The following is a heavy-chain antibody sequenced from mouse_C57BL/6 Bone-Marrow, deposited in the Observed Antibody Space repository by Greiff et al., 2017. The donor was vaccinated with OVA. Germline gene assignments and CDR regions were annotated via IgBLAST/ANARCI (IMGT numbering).Heavy chain of an antibody. CDR1: GFTFSSYA. J-gene: IGHJ1*03. CDR3: ARDYDYDEYFDV. CDR2: ISDGGSYT. V-gene: IGHV5-4*01. Sequence: EVKLVESGGGLVKPGGSLKLSCAASGFTFSSYAMSWVRQTPEKRLEWVATISDGGSYTYYPDNVKGRFTISRDNAKNNLYLQMSHLKSEDTAMYYCARDYDYDEYFDVWGTGTTVTVSS. D-gene: IGHD2-4*01.